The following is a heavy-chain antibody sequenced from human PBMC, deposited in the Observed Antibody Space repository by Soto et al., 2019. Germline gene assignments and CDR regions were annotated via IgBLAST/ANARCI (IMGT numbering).Heavy chain of an antibody. Sequence: TSETLSLTCTVSGGSISSGGYYWSWIRQHPGKGLEWIGYIYYSGSTYYNPSLKSRVTISVDTSKNQFSLKLSSVTAAGTAVYYCARGWARIAVAGSILYFDYWGQGTLVTVSS. CDR3: ARGWARIAVAGSILYFDY. CDR1: GGSISSGGYY. V-gene: IGHV4-31*03. D-gene: IGHD6-19*01. J-gene: IGHJ4*02. CDR2: IYYSGST.